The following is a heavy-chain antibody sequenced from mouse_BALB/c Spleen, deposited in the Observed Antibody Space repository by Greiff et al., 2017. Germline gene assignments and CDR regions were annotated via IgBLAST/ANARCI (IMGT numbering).Heavy chain of an antibody. Sequence: EVMLVESGGGLVQPGGSRKLSCAASGFTFSSFGMHWVRQAPEKGLEWVAYISSGSSTIYYADTVKGRFTISRDNPKNTLFLQMTSLRSEDTAMYYCERKKYCNYDYAMDYWGQGTTLTVSS. J-gene: IGHJ4*01. CDR2: ISSGSSTI. CDR3: ERKKYCNYDYAMDY. D-gene: IGHD2-10*02. CDR1: GFTFSSFG. V-gene: IGHV5-17*02.